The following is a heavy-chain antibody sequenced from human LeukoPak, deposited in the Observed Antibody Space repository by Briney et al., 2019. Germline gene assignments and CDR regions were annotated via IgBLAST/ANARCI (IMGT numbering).Heavy chain of an antibody. Sequence: PSETLSLTCTVSGYSISSGYYWGWIRQPPGKGLEWIGSIYHSGSTYYNPSLKSRVTISVDTSKNQFSLKLSSVTAADAAVYYCARDFGADSSSSVGYWGQGTLVTVSS. CDR2: IYHSGST. J-gene: IGHJ4*02. V-gene: IGHV4-38-2*02. D-gene: IGHD6-6*01. CDR1: GYSISSGYY. CDR3: ARDFGADSSSSVGY.